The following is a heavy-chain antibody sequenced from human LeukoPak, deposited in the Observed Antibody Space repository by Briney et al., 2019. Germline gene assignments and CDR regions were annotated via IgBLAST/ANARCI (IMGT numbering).Heavy chain of an antibody. J-gene: IGHJ4*02. CDR2: INHSGGT. V-gene: IGHV4-34*01. CDR1: GGSFSGNY. Sequence: PSETLSLTSGVYGGSFSGNYWSWIRQPPGKGLEWIGQINHSGGTNYNPSLKSRVTISVDTSKNQFSLKLNSVTAADTAVYYCARTPFGYSSSFFDYWGQGTLVTVSS. D-gene: IGHD6-13*01. CDR3: ARTPFGYSSSFFDY.